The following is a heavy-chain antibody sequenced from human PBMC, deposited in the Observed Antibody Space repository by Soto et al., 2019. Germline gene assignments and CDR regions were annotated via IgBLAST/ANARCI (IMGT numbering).Heavy chain of an antibody. J-gene: IGHJ5*02. D-gene: IGHD2-15*01. CDR1: GFTCSSYV. Sequence: PGGSLRLSCAASGFTCSSYVMSWVRQAPGKGLEWVSAISGSGGSTYYADSVKGRFTISRDNSKNTLYLQMNSLRAEDTAVYSCAKDRSNPGWFDPWGQGTLVTVSS. CDR3: AKDRSNPGWFDP. CDR2: ISGSGGST. V-gene: IGHV3-23*01.